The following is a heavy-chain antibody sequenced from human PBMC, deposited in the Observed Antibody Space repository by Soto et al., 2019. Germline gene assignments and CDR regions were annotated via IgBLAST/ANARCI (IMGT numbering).Heavy chain of an antibody. CDR1: GGTVSSYT. CDR3: ARDCSGGSFYLSGYCDY. V-gene: IGHV1-69*02. D-gene: IGHD2-15*01. Sequence: QVQLVQSGAEVKKPGSSVKVSCKASGGTVSSYTISWVRQAPGQGLEWMGRIIPILGIANYAQKFQGRVPITADNSTSTAYMELSSLRSEDTAVYYCARDCSGGSFYLSGYCDYWGQGTLVTVSS. CDR2: IIPILGIA. J-gene: IGHJ4*02.